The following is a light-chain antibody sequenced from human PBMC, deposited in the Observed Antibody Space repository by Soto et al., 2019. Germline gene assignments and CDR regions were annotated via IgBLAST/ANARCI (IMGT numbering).Light chain of an antibody. CDR1: SSNIGAGYR. CDR3: QCYDSRSHWV. J-gene: IGLJ3*02. CDR2: ANT. V-gene: IGLV1-40*01. Sequence: QPVLTQPPSVSGAPGQRVTISCTGSSSNIGAGYRVHWYQQLPGTAPKLLIYANTDRPSGVPDRFSGSTSGTSASLAITGLQAEDEADYYCQCYDSRSHWVFGGGTKLTVL.